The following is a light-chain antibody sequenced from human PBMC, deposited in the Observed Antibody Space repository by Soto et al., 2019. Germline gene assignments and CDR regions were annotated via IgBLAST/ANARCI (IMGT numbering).Light chain of an antibody. V-gene: IGLV2-23*01. J-gene: IGLJ3*02. CDR1: SSDAGNYNF. CDR3: CSYAGSSTSWV. Sequence: QSALTQPASVSGSPGQSITISCTGTSSDAGNYNFVSWYQQHPGKAPKVIIYEDSTRPSGVSNHISCSKSGNTASLTISGLQAEDEADYYCCSYAGSSTSWVFGGGTKLTVL. CDR2: EDS.